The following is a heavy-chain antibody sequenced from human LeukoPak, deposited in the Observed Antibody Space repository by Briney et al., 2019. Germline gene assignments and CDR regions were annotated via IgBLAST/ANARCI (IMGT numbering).Heavy chain of an antibody. J-gene: IGHJ3*02. Sequence: ASVTVSCKASGYTFTSYYMHWVRQAPGQGLEWMGIINPSGGSTSYAQKFQGRVTMTRDMSTSTVYMELSSLRSEDTAVYYCAREGRLQAFDIWGQGTMVTVSS. CDR3: AREGRLQAFDI. CDR2: INPSGGST. CDR1: GYTFTSYY. V-gene: IGHV1-46*01.